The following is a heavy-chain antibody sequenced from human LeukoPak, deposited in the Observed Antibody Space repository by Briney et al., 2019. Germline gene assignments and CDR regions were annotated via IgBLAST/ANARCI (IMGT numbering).Heavy chain of an antibody. CDR2: VSKDETNK. D-gene: IGHD1-1*01. V-gene: IGHV3-30*03. J-gene: IGHJ4*02. CDR3: LKDQLLAY. Sequence: PGGSLRLSCAVSGFMFSSSGMPWVRQAPGKGLEWVAVVSKDETNKFYADSVKGRFTISRDNSKNTLYLQMNSLTVDDTAVYYCLKDQLLAYWGQGTLVTVAS. CDR1: GFMFSSSG.